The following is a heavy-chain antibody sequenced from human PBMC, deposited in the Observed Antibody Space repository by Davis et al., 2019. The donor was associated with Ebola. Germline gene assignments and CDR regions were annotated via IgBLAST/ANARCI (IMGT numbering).Heavy chain of an antibody. CDR2: ISSSGDST. D-gene: IGHD6-19*01. V-gene: IGHV3-23*01. CDR1: GFTFSSYA. J-gene: IGHJ4*02. CDR3: AKGWGSSGWYYFDY. Sequence: GESLKISCAASGFTFSSYAMSWVRQAPGKGLEWVSGISSSGDSTYYADSVKGRFTISRDNSKNTLYLQMNSLRAEDTAVYYCAKGWGSSGWYYFDYWGQGTLVTVSS.